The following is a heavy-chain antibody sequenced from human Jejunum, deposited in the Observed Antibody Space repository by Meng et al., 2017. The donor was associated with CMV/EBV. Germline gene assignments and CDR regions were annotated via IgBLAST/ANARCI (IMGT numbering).Heavy chain of an antibody. V-gene: IGHV3-23*01. CDR3: AKGGVKVFYFNGLDV. D-gene: IGHD3-16*01. CDR2: ISASGDLT. J-gene: IGHJ6*02. CDR1: TFSNFA. Sequence: TFSNFAVNWVRQAPGKGLEWVSGISASGDLTYYADSVKGRFTMSRDTSKNTLYLQMNSLTAEDTAVYYCAKGGVKVFYFNGLDVWGQGTTVTVSS.